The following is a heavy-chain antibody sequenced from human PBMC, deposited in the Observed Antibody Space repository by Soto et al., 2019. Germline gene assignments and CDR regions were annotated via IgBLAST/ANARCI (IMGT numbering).Heavy chain of an antibody. J-gene: IGHJ3*02. Sequence: GGSLRLSCAASGFTFSSYAMSWVRQAPGKGLEWVSAISGSGGSTYYADSVKGRFTISRDNSKNTLYLQMNSLRAEDTAVYYCAKAPRPYYYDSSGYYLQAFDIWGQGTMVTVS. D-gene: IGHD3-22*01. CDR3: AKAPRPYYYDSSGYYLQAFDI. V-gene: IGHV3-23*01. CDR2: ISGSGGST. CDR1: GFTFSSYA.